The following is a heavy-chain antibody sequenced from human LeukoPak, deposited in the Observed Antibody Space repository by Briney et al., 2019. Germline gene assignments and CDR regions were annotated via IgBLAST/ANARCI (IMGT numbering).Heavy chain of an antibody. Sequence: GGSLRLSCAASGFTFSSYAMQWVRQAPGKGPVWVAVISYGGSNKYYADSVKGRFAISRDNSKNTLYLQMNSLRAEDTAVYYCARTAIKQAGLLWFGETNAFDIWGQGTMVTVSS. CDR1: GFTFSSYA. V-gene: IGHV3-30*09. CDR2: ISYGGSNK. CDR3: ARTAIKQAGLLWFGETNAFDI. J-gene: IGHJ3*02. D-gene: IGHD3-10*01.